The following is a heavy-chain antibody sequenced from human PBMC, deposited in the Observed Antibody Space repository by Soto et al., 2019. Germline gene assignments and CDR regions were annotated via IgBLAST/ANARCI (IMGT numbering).Heavy chain of an antibody. V-gene: IGHV3-30*18. J-gene: IGHJ6*02. CDR2: ISYDGSNK. CDR3: AKALTPTGTLRGVFYYYYGMDV. CDR1: GFTFSSYD. Sequence: QVQLVESGGGVVQPGRSLRLSCAASGFTFSSYDMHWVRQAPGKGLEWVAVISYDGSNKYYADSVKGRFTISRDNSKNTLYLQMNSLRAEDTAVYYCAKALTPTGTLRGVFYYYYGMDVWGQGTTVTVSS. D-gene: IGHD1-1*01.